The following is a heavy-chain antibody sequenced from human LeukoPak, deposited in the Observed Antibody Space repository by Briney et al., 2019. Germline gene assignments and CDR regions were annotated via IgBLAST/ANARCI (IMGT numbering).Heavy chain of an antibody. J-gene: IGHJ6*02. D-gene: IGHD2-8*01. V-gene: IGHV3-48*01. CDR3: ARRSRYCINGVCYTNKYYDMDV. CDR2: ISSSSSTM. CDR1: GFTFSSYS. Sequence: GGSLRLSCTASGFTFSSYSMNWVRQAPGKGLEWVSFISSSSSTMYYADSVKGRFTISRDNVKNSLYLQMNSLRAEDTTVYYCARRSRYCINGVCYTNKYYDMDVWGQGTTVTVSS.